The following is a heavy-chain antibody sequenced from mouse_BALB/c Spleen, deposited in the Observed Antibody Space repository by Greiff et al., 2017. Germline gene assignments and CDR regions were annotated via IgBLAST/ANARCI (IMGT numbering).Heavy chain of an antibody. CDR2: ISDGGSYT. V-gene: IGHV5-6-4*01. CDR1: GFTFSSYA. J-gene: IGHJ4*01. D-gene: IGHD2-3*01. CDR3: ARGGYSYYAMDY. Sequence: DVKLVESGGGLVKPGGSLKLSCAASGFTFSSYAMSWVRQTPEKRLEWVATISDGGSYTYYPDSVKGRFTISRDNAKNNLYLQMSSLKSEDTAMYYCARGGYSYYAMDYWGQGTSVTVSS.